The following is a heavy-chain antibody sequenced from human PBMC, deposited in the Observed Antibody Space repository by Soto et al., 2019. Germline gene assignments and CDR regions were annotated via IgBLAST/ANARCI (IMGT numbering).Heavy chain of an antibody. CDR3: ARRLYYFDY. V-gene: IGHV5-51*01. Sequence: SHKISCKGSGCSYSSSWSAWVRQMHGKGLEWMGIIYPGDSDTRYSPSFQGQVTISADKSISTAYLQWSSLKASDTARYYCARRLYYFDYWGQGTLVTVSS. CDR1: GCSYSSSW. CDR2: IYPGDSDT. J-gene: IGHJ4*02.